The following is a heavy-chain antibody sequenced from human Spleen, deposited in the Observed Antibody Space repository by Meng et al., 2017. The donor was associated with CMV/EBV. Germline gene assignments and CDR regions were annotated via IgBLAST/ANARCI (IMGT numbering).Heavy chain of an antibody. CDR3: ARVRELRFLEWLLYRSDWFDP. D-gene: IGHD3-3*01. Sequence: TSYGISWVRQAPGQGLEWMGWISAYNGNTNYAQKLQGRVTMTTDTSTSTAYMELRSLRSDDTAVYYCARVRELRFLEWLLYRSDWFDPWGQGTLVTVSS. CDR2: ISAYNGNT. J-gene: IGHJ5*02. V-gene: IGHV1-18*01. CDR1: TSYG.